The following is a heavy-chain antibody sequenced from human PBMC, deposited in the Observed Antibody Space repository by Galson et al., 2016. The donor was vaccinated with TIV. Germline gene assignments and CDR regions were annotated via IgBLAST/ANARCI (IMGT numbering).Heavy chain of an antibody. V-gene: IGHV3-30*03. CDR1: GFTFSSNG. Sequence: SLRLSCAASGFTFSSNGVHWVRQAPGKGLEWVAFISYDGGDKYYADSVGGRFTISRDNSKNMLYLQMDSLRADDTAVYYCARGRGGEYFDYWGQGTLVSVSS. CDR2: ISYDGGDK. D-gene: IGHD3-16*01. J-gene: IGHJ4*02. CDR3: ARGRGGEYFDY.